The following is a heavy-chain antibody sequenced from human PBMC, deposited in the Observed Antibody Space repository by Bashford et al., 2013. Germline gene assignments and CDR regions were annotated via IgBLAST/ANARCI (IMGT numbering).Heavy chain of an antibody. J-gene: IGHJ4*02. D-gene: IGHD4-11*01. CDR1: GGTFSSYA. CDR2: IIPIFGIV. Sequence: SVKVSCKASGGTFSSYAISWVRQAPGQGLEWMGGIIPIFGIVNYAQKFQGRVTITADESTSTAYMELSSLRSEDTAVYYCAREGVYSNYVEYWGQGTLVTVSS. V-gene: IGHV1-69*13. CDR3: AREGVYSNYVEY.